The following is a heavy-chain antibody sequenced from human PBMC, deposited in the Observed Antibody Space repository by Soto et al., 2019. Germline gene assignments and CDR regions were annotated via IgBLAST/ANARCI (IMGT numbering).Heavy chain of an antibody. CDR1: GYTFTSYW. J-gene: IGHJ5*02. V-gene: IGHV5-10-1*01. D-gene: IGHD3-3*01. CDR2: IDPTDSYT. CDR3: ARGGPRVVHNLVDP. Sequence: VESLKISCKGSGYTFTSYWINWVRQMPGKGLEWMGRIDPTDSYTNYNPSFQGHVTISADKSLSTAYLQWDSLRASDTATYYCARGGPRVVHNLVDPWGQGTLVTVSS.